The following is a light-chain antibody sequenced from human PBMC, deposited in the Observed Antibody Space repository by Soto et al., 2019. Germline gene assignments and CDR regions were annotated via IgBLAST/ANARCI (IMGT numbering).Light chain of an antibody. CDR2: DTF. Sequence: EIVLTQSTATLSLSPGEIATLSCTASQSVNSYLAWYQHRPGQAPRLLIYDTFHRATGVPARFSGSGSGTDFTLTISSLEPEDFAVYYCQHRTSRYTFGQGTKVETK. V-gene: IGKV3-11*01. CDR1: QSVNSY. J-gene: IGKJ2*01. CDR3: QHRTSRYT.